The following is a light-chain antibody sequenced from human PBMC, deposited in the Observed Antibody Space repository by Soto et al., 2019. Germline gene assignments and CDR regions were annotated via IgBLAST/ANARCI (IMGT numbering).Light chain of an antibody. CDR1: NSDVGSFDL. J-gene: IGLJ1*01. CDR3: CSYADTNSLFV. CDR2: EVS. V-gene: IGLV2-23*02. Sequence: QSVLTQPASVSGSPGQSITISCTGSNSDVGSFDLVSWFQQYPGKAPKLILYEVSKRPLGVSNRFSGSKSGYTASLTISGLQAEDEGDYYCCSYADTNSLFVFGTGTKVTVL.